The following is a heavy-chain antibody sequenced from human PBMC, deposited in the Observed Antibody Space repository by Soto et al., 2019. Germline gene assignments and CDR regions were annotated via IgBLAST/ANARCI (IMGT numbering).Heavy chain of an antibody. J-gene: IGHJ4*02. CDR3: ARGGWRQIDY. V-gene: IGHV4-59*08. CDR2: IYYSGST. D-gene: IGHD3-3*01. Sequence: QVQLQESGPELVKPSETLSLTCSVSGGSIGSYYWSWIRQPPGKGLEWIGYIYYSGSTNYNLSLKSRVTISVVTSKNQFSLKLSSVTTADTAVYYCARGGWRQIDYWGQGTLVTVSS. CDR1: GGSIGSYY.